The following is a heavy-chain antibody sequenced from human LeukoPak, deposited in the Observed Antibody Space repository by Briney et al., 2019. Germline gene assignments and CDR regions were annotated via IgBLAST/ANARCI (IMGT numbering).Heavy chain of an antibody. CDR1: GFTFNIFW. J-gene: IGHJ4*02. V-gene: IGHV3-74*01. Sequence: PGGSLRLSCAASGFTFNIFWMHWVRQASGKGLVWVARINSDGSSTNYADSVKGRFTISRDNAKNTLYLQMNSLRADDTAVYYCARISGTTNLGFDYWGQGTLVTVSS. CDR3: ARISGTTNLGFDY. CDR2: INSDGSST. D-gene: IGHD1-20*01.